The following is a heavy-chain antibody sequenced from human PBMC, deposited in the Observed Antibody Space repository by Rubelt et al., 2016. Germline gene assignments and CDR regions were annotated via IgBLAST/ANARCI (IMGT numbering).Heavy chain of an antibody. J-gene: IGHJ6*02. V-gene: IGHV3-30*04. CDR3: ARAQAPYYYDSSGYEYGMDV. CDR1: GFTFSHYA. D-gene: IGHD3-22*01. Sequence: VVQPGRSLRLSCAASGFTFSHYAMHWVRQAPGEGLEWVALISYDRGNKNYADSVKGRFTISRDNSENTLSLQMNGLRGDATAVYYCARAQAPYYYDSSGYEYGMDVWGQGTTVTVSS. CDR2: ISYDRGNK.